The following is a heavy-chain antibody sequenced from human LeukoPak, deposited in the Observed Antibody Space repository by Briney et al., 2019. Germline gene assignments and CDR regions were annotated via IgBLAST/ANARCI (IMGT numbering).Heavy chain of an antibody. CDR1: GYTFTSYD. V-gene: IGHV1-8*03. CDR2: MNPNSGNT. Sequence: ASVKVSCKASGYTFTSYDINWVRQATGQGLEWMGWMNPNSGNTGYAQKFQGRVTITRNTSISTAYMELSSLRSDDTAVYYCARLPRTAYYYYYMDVWGKGTTVTVSS. CDR3: ARLPRTAYYYYYMDV. D-gene: IGHD1-14*01. J-gene: IGHJ6*03.